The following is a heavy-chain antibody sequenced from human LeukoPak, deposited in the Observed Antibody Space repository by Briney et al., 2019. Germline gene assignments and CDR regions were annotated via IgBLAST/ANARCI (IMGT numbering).Heavy chain of an antibody. Sequence: SETLSLTCAVYGGSFSDYYWSWIRQPPGKGLEWIGEINHSGTTNYSPSLKSRVSISVDTSKIQFSLKLNSVTAADAAMYYCASHYSSGSYRYTGSFDSWGQGMLVNVSS. V-gene: IGHV4-34*01. J-gene: IGHJ4*02. D-gene: IGHD3-16*02. CDR2: INHSGTT. CDR1: GGSFSDYY. CDR3: ASHYSSGSYRYTGSFDS.